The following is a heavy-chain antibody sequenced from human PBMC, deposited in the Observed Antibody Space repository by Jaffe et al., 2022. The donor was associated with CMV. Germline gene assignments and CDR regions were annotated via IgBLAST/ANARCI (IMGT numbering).Heavy chain of an antibody. CDR2: IDWDDDK. D-gene: IGHD1-26*01. V-gene: IGHV2-70*01. CDR3: ARTQVQWEPDYGMDV. CDR1: GFSLSTSGMC. J-gene: IGHJ6*02. Sequence: QVTLRESGPALVKPTQTLTLTCTFSGFSLSTSGMCVSWIRQPPGKALEWLALIDWDDDKYYSTSLKTRLTISKDTSKNQVVLTMTNMDPVDTATYYCARTQVQWEPDYGMDVWGQGTTVTVSS.